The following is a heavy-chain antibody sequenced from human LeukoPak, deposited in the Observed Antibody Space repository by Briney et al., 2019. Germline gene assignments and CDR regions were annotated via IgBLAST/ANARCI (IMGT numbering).Heavy chain of an antibody. CDR1: GYTFTSHD. D-gene: IGHD3-22*01. CDR3: ARDPLGYDRNWFDP. V-gene: IGHV1-2*06. CDR2: INPNSGGT. Sequence: ASVKVSCKASGYTFTSHDINWVRQATGQGLEWMGRINPNSGGTNYAQKFQGRVTMTRDTSISTAYMELSRLRSDDTAVYYCARDPLGYDRNWFDPWGQGTLVTVSS. J-gene: IGHJ5*02.